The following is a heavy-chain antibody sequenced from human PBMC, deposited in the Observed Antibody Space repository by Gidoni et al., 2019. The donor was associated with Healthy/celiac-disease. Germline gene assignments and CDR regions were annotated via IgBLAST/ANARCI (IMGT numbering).Heavy chain of an antibody. CDR1: GFTFSSYS. Sequence: EVQLVESGGGLVKPGGSLRLSCAASGFTFSSYSMNWVRQAPGKGLEWVSSISSSSSYIYDADSVKGRFTISRDNAKNSLYLQMNSLRAEDTAVYYCAREGSGPSMVRGDYVSYGMDVWGQGTTVTVSS. CDR2: ISSSSSYI. J-gene: IGHJ6*02. V-gene: IGHV3-21*01. D-gene: IGHD3-10*01. CDR3: AREGSGPSMVRGDYVSYGMDV.